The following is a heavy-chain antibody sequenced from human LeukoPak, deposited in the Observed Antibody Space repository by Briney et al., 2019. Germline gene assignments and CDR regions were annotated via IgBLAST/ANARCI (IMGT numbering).Heavy chain of an antibody. J-gene: IGHJ4*02. CDR2: LYSNGNT. V-gene: IGHV3-23*01. D-gene: IGHD3-22*01. CDR1: GFTFSNYA. CDR3: ARDYYDGSAYYSYYEY. Sequence: PGGSLRLSCAASGFTFSNYAMSWVRQAPGKGLEWVSTLYSNGNTYYADSVKGRFTISRDNSKNTLSLQMNSLRAEDTAVYYCARDYYDGSAYYSYYEYWGQGTLVTVSS.